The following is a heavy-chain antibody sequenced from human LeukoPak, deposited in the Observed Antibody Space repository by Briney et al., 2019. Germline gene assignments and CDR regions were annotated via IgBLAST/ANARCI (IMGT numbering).Heavy chain of an antibody. D-gene: IGHD3-10*01. Sequence: GGSLRLSCAASGFTFSSYSMNWVRQAPGKGLEWVSSISSSSSYIYYADSVKGRFTISRDNADNSLYLQMNSLRADDTAVYYCARGDYYGSGSYLFDYWGQGTLVSVSS. V-gene: IGHV3-21*04. J-gene: IGHJ4*02. CDR2: ISSSSSYI. CDR3: ARGDYYGSGSYLFDY. CDR1: GFTFSSYS.